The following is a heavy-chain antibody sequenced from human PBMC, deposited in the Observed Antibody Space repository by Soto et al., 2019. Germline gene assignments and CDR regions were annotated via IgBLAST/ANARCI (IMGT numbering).Heavy chain of an antibody. J-gene: IGHJ1*01. CDR1: GFTFSSYG. Sequence: GGSLRLSCAASGFTFSSYGMHWVRQAPGKGLEWVAVISYDGSNKYYADSVKGRFTISRDNSKNTLYLQMNSLRAEDTAVYYCAKEGCSGGSCYSPIPKKEYFQHWGQGTLVTVSS. D-gene: IGHD2-15*01. V-gene: IGHV3-30*18. CDR2: ISYDGSNK. CDR3: AKEGCSGGSCYSPIPKKEYFQH.